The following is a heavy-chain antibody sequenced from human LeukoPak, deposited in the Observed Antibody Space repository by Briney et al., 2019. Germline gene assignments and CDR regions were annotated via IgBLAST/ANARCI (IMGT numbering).Heavy chain of an antibody. CDR2: INPSGGST. J-gene: IGHJ4*02. CDR3: ARDHPDWGGFDY. D-gene: IGHD7-27*01. V-gene: IGHV1-46*01. Sequence: ASVKVSCKASGYTFTSYYMHWVRQAPGQGLEWMGIINPSGGSTSYAQTFQGRVTMTRDTSTSTVYMELSSLRFEDTAVYYCARDHPDWGGFDYWGQGTLVTVSS. CDR1: GYTFTSYY.